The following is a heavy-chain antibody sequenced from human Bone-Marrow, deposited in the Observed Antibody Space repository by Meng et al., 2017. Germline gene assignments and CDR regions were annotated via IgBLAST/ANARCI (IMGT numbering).Heavy chain of an antibody. D-gene: IGHD3-10*01. Sequence: GGSLRLSCAASGFTFSDYYMSWIRQAPGKGLEWVSYISSSGSTIYYADSVKGRFTISRGNAKNSLYLQMNSLRAEDTAVYYCAREINAPSPPAGAGSGSYYHYYYYGMDVWGQGTTVTVSS. CDR1: GFTFSDYY. V-gene: IGHV3-11*04. J-gene: IGHJ6*02. CDR3: AREINAPSPPAGAGSGSYYHYYYYGMDV. CDR2: ISSSGSTI.